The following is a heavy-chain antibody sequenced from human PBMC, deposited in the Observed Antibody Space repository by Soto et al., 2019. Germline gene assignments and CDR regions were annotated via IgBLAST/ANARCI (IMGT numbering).Heavy chain of an antibody. D-gene: IGHD6-13*01. CDR2: ISYDGSNK. CDR3: ASALAAAGREEGPYYYGMDV. Sequence: GGSLRLSCAASGFTFSSYAMHWVRQAPGKGLEWVAVISYDGSNKYYADSVKGRFTISRDNSKNTLYLQMNSLRAEDTAVYYCASALAAAGREEGPYYYGMDVWGQGTTVTVSS. V-gene: IGHV3-30-3*01. J-gene: IGHJ6*02. CDR1: GFTFSSYA.